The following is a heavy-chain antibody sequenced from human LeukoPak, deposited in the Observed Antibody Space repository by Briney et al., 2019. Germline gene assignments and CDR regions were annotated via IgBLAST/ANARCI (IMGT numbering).Heavy chain of an antibody. J-gene: IGHJ4*02. CDR2: ISSSSSYI. Sequence: EGSLRLSCAASGFTFSSYTMNWVRQAPGKGLEWVSSISSSSSYIYYADSVKGRFTISRDNAKNSLYLQMNSLRAEDTAVYYCARDQILAAFDYWGQGTLVTVSS. CDR1: GFTFSSYT. V-gene: IGHV3-21*01. CDR3: ARDQILAAFDY. D-gene: IGHD6-13*01.